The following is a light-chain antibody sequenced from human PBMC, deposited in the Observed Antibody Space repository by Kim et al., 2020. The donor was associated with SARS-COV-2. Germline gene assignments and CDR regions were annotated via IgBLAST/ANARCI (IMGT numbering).Light chain of an antibody. J-gene: IGLJ3*02. Sequence: QTVTISCTGSSSNIGAGSDVHWYQQLPGTAPKVLIYVNSNRPSGVPDRFSGSKSDTSASLAITGLQAEDEADYYCQSYDTSLSGWVFGGGTQLTVL. CDR1: SSNIGAGSD. CDR3: QSYDTSLSGWV. V-gene: IGLV1-40*01. CDR2: VNS.